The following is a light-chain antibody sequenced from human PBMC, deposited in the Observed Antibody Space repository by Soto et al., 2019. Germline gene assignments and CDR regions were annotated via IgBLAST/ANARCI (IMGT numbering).Light chain of an antibody. V-gene: IGLV2-14*01. J-gene: IGLJ3*02. CDR1: SNDIGGYNY. CDR3: SSYTTSSTLV. Sequence: QSALTQPASVSGSPGQSITISCTGTSNDIGGYNYVSWHQHHPGKAPKVLIYESTYRPSGVSNRFSASKSANTASLTISGLQAEDEATYYCSSYTTSSTLVFGGGTKLTVL. CDR2: EST.